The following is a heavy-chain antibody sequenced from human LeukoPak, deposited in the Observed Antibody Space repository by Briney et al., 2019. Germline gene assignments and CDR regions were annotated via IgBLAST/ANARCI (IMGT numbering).Heavy chain of an antibody. Sequence: GGSLRLSCAASGFTFSSYAMHWVRQAPGKGLEWVAVISYDGSNKYYADSVKGRFTISRDNSKNTLYLQMNSLRAEDTAVYYCARAPDTATIWFGELLSWFDPWGQGTLVTVSS. V-gene: IGHV3-30-3*01. CDR2: ISYDGSNK. CDR1: GFTFSSYA. J-gene: IGHJ5*02. D-gene: IGHD3-10*01. CDR3: ARAPDTATIWFGELLSWFDP.